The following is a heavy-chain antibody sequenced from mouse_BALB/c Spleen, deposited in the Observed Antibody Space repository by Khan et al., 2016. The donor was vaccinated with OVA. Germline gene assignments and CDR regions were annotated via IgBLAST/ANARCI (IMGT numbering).Heavy chain of an antibody. CDR2: ISYSGGT. CDR3: AGVNYYVYYFDY. Sequence: EVQLQESGPGLVKPSQSLSLTCTVTGYSITSGYAWNWIRQFPGNKLEWMGYISYSGGTSYNPSLKSRISITRDTSKNQFFLQLNSVTTEDTATYYCAGVNYYVYYFDYWGQGTPLTVSS. D-gene: IGHD1-1*01. J-gene: IGHJ2*01. V-gene: IGHV3-2*02. CDR1: GYSITSGYA.